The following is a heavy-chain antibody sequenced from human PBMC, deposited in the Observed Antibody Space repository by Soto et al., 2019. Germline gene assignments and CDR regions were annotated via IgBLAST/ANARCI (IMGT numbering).Heavy chain of an antibody. D-gene: IGHD6-19*01. Sequence: AGGSLRLSCAASGFTFSSYSMNWVRQAPGKGLEWVSSISSSSSYIYYADSVKGRFTISRDNAKNSLYLQMNSLRAEDTVVYYCARRLVTDRYFDYWGQGTLVTVSS. CDR2: ISSSSSYI. CDR3: ARRLVTDRYFDY. CDR1: GFTFSSYS. J-gene: IGHJ4*02. V-gene: IGHV3-21*01.